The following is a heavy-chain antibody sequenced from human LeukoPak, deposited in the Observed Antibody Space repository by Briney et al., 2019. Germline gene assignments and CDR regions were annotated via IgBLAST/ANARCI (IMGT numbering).Heavy chain of an antibody. Sequence: ASVKVSCKASGYSLNAYYMHWVRQAPGQGLEWMGIINPSGGSTSYAQKLQGRVTMTRDTSTSTVYMELSSLRSEDTAVYYCARTVGYSYGFFDYWGQGTLVSVSS. CDR2: INPSGGST. CDR1: GYSLNAYY. V-gene: IGHV1-46*02. CDR3: ARTVGYSYGFFDY. D-gene: IGHD5-18*01. J-gene: IGHJ4*02.